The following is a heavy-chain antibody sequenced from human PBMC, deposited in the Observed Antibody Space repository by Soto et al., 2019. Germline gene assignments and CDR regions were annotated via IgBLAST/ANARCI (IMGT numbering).Heavy chain of an antibody. D-gene: IGHD2-15*01. CDR1: GFTFSGYA. V-gene: IGHV3-23*01. CDR3: AKDCGGGGSCTR. CDR2: IGGSGETT. Sequence: EVQLWESGGALVRPGGSLRLSCAASGFTFSGYAMPWVRQSPGKGLYWVSTIGGSGETTYFADSVRGRFTISRDNSKNTVYLQMNSLRDDDTAVYYCAKDCGGGGSCTRWGQGPRVPVSS. J-gene: IGHJ4*02.